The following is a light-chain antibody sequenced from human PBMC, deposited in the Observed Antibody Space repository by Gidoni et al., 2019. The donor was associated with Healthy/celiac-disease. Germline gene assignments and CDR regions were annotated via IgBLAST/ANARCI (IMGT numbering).Light chain of an antibody. Sequence: EIVLTQSPGTLSLSPGERATLSCRASQSVSSSYLAWYQQKPGQAPRLLIYGASSRATGIPDRFSGSGSGTEFTLTISRLEPEDFAVYYCQQYGSSPQNTFGQGTKLEIK. CDR3: QQYGSSPQNT. J-gene: IGKJ2*01. CDR1: QSVSSSY. CDR2: GAS. V-gene: IGKV3-20*01.